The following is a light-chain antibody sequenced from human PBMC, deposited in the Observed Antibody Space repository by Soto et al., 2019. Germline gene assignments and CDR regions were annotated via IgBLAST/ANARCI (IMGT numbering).Light chain of an antibody. CDR3: QQRNIWPPVT. CDR1: PSVTNY. V-gene: IGKV3-11*01. Sequence: EIVLTQSPATLSLSPGERANLSCRASPSVTNYLAWYQQKPGPPPRLLIYGAFNRAAGIPARFSGSGSGTDFTLNISSLQPEDSDVYYCQQRNIWPPVTFGQGTRLESK. J-gene: IGKJ5*01. CDR2: GAF.